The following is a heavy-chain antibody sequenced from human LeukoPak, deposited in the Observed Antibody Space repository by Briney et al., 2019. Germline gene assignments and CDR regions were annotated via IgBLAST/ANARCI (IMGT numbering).Heavy chain of an antibody. J-gene: IGHJ3*02. CDR3: ATSPTYYYDSSGQLGGAFDI. V-gene: IGHV1-2*06. CDR1: GYTFTGYY. Sequence: ASVKVSCKASGYTFTGYYMHWVRQAPGQGLEWMGRINPNSGGTNYAQKFQGRVTITTDESTSTAYMELSSLRSEDTAVYYCATSPTYYYDSSGQLGGAFDIWGQGTMVTVSS. CDR2: INPNSGGT. D-gene: IGHD3-22*01.